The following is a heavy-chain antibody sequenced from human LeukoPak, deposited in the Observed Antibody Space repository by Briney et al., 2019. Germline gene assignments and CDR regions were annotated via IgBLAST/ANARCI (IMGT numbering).Heavy chain of an antibody. Sequence: ASVKVSCKASGYTFTSYTMNWVRQAPGQGLEWVGWINTNTGKSTYAQGFTGRFVFSLDTSVSTTYLQINSLKAEDTAVYYCARGGSEYAFWSVQRSNWFDPWGRGTLITVSS. D-gene: IGHD3-3*01. CDR1: GYTFTSYT. J-gene: IGHJ5*02. CDR2: INTNTGKS. V-gene: IGHV7-4-1*02. CDR3: ARGGSEYAFWSVQRSNWFDP.